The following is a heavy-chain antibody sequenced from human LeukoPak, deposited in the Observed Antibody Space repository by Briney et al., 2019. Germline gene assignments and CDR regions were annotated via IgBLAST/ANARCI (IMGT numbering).Heavy chain of an antibody. D-gene: IGHD2/OR15-2a*01. CDR1: GASISSGDYY. Sequence: SQTLSLTCTVSGASISSGDYYWSWIRQPPGKGLEWIGYIFYSGNTNYNPSLKSRVTISVDTSKNQFSLKLSSVTAADTAVYYCARQNSDYFDYWGQGTLVTVSS. CDR2: IFYSGNT. V-gene: IGHV4-30-4*01. J-gene: IGHJ4*02. CDR3: ARQNSDYFDY.